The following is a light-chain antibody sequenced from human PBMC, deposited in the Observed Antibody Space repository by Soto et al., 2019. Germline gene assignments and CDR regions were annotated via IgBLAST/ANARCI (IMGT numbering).Light chain of an antibody. CDR2: DVS. V-gene: IGLV2-14*01. CDR1: SSDVGGYNY. J-gene: IGLJ2*01. Sequence: QTVVTQPASVSGSPGQSITISCTGTSSDVGGYNYVSWYQQHPGKAPKLMIYDVSNRPSGVSNRFSGSKSGNTASLTISGLQAEDEADYYCSSYTSSSTFVVFGGGTKLTV. CDR3: SSYTSSSTFVV.